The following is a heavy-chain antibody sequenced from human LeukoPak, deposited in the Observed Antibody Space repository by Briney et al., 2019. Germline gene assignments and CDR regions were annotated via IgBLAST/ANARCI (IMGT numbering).Heavy chain of an antibody. CDR2: ISGSGLNT. V-gene: IGHV3-23*01. J-gene: IGHJ4*02. CDR1: GFIFSTYG. Sequence: EGSLRLSCAASGFIFSTYGMTWFRQAPGRGLEWVSGISGSGLNTYYADSVKGRFTSSRDNSKNMLYLQMNSLRAEDTAVYYCAKGGGYGSGTYSEDWGQGILVTVSS. D-gene: IGHD3-10*01. CDR3: AKGGGYGSGTYSED.